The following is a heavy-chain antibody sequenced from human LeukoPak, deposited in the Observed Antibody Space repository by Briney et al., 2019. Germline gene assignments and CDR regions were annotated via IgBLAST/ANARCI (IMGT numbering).Heavy chain of an antibody. D-gene: IGHD1-26*01. J-gene: IGHJ4*02. CDR1: GHSISTYY. Sequence: SETLSLTCTVSGHSISTYYWSWIRQPPGKGLEWIGYVYYSGNTNLNPSLKSRVTLSIDTSKNQFSLKLSSVTAADTAVYYCARGGGGSYYGFDYWGQGTLVTVSS. CDR2: VYYSGNT. CDR3: ARGGGGSYYGFDY. V-gene: IGHV4-59*01.